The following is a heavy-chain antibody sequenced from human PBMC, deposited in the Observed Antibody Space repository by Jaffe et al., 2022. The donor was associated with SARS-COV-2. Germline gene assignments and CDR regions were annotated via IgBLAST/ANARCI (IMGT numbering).Heavy chain of an antibody. J-gene: IGHJ4*02. D-gene: IGHD3-22*01. CDR3: ASSYYDSKGGFDY. Sequence: QVQLQESGPGLVKPSQTLSLTCTVSGGSISSGSYYWSWIRQPAGKGLEWIGRIYTSGSTNYNPSLKSRVTISVDTSKNQFSLKLSSVTAADTAVYYCASSYYDSKGGFDYWGQGTLVTVSS. V-gene: IGHV4-61*02. CDR2: IYTSGST. CDR1: GGSISSGSYY.